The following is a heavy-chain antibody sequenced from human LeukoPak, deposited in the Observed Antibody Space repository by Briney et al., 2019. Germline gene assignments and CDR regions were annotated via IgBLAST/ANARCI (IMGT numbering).Heavy chain of an antibody. CDR2: IYYTGST. V-gene: IGHV4-4*02. Sequence: NPGGSLRLSCAASGFIFSNAWMSWVRQPPGKGLEWVGSIYYTGSTYQNPSLKSRVTVSLDMSKNQLSLGLSSVTAADTAVYHCARSWGYDFWSGNLLDYWGQGILVTVSS. CDR3: ARSWGYDFWSGNLLDY. J-gene: IGHJ4*02. D-gene: IGHD3-3*01. CDR1: GFIFSNAW.